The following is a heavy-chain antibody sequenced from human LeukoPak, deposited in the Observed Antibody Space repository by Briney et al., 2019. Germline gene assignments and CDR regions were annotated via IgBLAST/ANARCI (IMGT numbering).Heavy chain of an antibody. D-gene: IGHD3-16*01. CDR3: VYGPNHFYFDH. CDR1: GGSLSGYY. Sequence: SETLSLTCTVSGGSLSGYYYTWIRQPPEKDLEWIGYVYCSGSTNYNPSLKSRVTISLATSMKQFSLNLRSVTDADAAVYFCVYGPNHFYFDHWGQGTLVTGSS. CDR2: VYCSGST. V-gene: IGHV4-59*01. J-gene: IGHJ4*02.